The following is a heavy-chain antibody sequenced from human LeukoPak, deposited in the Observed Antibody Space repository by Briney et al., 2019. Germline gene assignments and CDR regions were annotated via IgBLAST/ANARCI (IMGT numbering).Heavy chain of an antibody. CDR2: ISAYNGNT. CDR1: GYTFTTYA. Sequence: ASVKVSCKASGYTFTTYAMHWVRQAPGQRLEWMGWISAYNGNTNYAQKLQGRVTMTTDTSTSTAYMELRSLRSDDTAVYYCARDLWFGELFSAFDIWGQGTMVTVSS. J-gene: IGHJ3*02. D-gene: IGHD3-10*01. CDR3: ARDLWFGELFSAFDI. V-gene: IGHV1-18*01.